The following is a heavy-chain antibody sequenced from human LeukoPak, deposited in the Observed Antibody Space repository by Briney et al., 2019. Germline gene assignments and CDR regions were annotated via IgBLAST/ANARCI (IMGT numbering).Heavy chain of an antibody. Sequence: QPGGSLRLSCAASGFTFSSYGMHWVRQAPGKGLEWVAVISYDGSNKYYADSVKGRFTISRDNSKNTLYLQMNSLRGEDTAVYYCARDGYSGSYYRLYYFFMDVWGKGTTVTVSS. CDR1: GFTFSSYG. V-gene: IGHV3-30*03. D-gene: IGHD1-26*01. CDR3: ARDGYSGSYYRLYYFFMDV. CDR2: ISYDGSNK. J-gene: IGHJ6*03.